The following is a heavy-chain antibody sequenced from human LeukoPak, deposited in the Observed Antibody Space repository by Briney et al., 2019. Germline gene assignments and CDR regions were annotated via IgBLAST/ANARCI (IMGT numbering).Heavy chain of an antibody. D-gene: IGHD3-16*01. J-gene: IGHJ5*02. Sequence: SETLSLTCAVFGYSITSGFSWGWIRQPPGKGLEWIGTISHSGSTDYKSTLESRHTISMDTSKNQFSLRLTSVTAADTAVYYCAREGAVPGIDPWGQGTLVTVSS. CDR1: GYSITSGFS. CDR2: ISHSGST. V-gene: IGHV4-38-2*02. CDR3: AREGAVPGIDP.